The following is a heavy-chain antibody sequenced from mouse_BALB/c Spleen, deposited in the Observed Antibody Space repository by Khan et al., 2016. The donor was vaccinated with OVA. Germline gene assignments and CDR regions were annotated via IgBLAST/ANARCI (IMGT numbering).Heavy chain of an antibody. V-gene: IGHV3-2*02. Sequence: EVKLLESGPGLVKPSQSLSLTCTVPGYSITSDYAWNWIRQFPGNKLEWMGYISSNGSTSYNPSLKSRIAITRDTSKNQFFLHLNSVTTEDTATCYCARSLYYSDSYAMDYWGQVTSVTVSS. CDR3: ARSLYYSDSYAMDY. J-gene: IGHJ4*01. CDR2: ISSNGST. CDR1: GYSITSDYA. D-gene: IGHD2-13*01.